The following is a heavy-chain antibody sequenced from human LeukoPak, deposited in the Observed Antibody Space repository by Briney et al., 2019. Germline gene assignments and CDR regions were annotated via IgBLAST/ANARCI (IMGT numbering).Heavy chain of an antibody. D-gene: IGHD3-10*02. J-gene: IGHJ6*04. CDR2: ISSSGSSI. V-gene: IGHV3-48*03. CDR1: GFTFNSYE. CDR3: AELGITMIGGV. Sequence: TGGSLRLSCAASGFTFNSYEMNWVRQAPGKGLEWISYISSSGSSIYFAESVKGRFTISRDNAKNSLYLQMNSLRAEDTAVYYCAELGITMIGGVWGKGTTVTISS.